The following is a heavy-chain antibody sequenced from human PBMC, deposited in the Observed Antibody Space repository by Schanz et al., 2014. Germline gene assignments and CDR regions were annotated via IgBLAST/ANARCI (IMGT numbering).Heavy chain of an antibody. CDR1: GFAFSSYS. D-gene: IGHD5-12*01. CDR2: ISSSGTTI. V-gene: IGHV3-48*01. CDR3: ASPSGYSDYGTYFDF. Sequence: QLVGSGGGLIQPGGSLRLSCTASGFAFSSYSMNWVRQAPGKGLEWVSYISSSGTTIYYADSVKGRFTISRDNAKNSLFLQMNSLRVEDTAVYYCASPSGYSDYGTYFDFWGKGTTVTVSA. J-gene: IGHJ6*04.